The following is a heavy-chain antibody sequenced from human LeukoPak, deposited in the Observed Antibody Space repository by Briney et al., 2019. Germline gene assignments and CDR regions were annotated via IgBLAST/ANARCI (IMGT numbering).Heavy chain of an antibody. CDR2: INHSGST. D-gene: IGHD2-15*01. V-gene: IGHV4-34*01. J-gene: IGHJ4*02. CDR1: GGSFSGYY. Sequence: SETLSLTCAVYGGSFSGYYWSWIRQPPGKGLEWIGEINHSGSTNYNPSLKSRVTISVDTSKNQLSLKLSSVTAADTAVYYCARGAPYYCSGGSCYHTRSFDYWGQGTLVTVSS. CDR3: ARGAPYYCSGGSCYHTRSFDY.